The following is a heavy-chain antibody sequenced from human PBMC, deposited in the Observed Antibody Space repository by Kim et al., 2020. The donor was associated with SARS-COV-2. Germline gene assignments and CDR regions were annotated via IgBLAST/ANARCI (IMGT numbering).Heavy chain of an antibody. J-gene: IGHJ4*02. CDR2: INHSGST. CDR1: GGSFSGYY. V-gene: IGHV4-34*01. D-gene: IGHD6-13*01. Sequence: SETLSLTCAVYGGSFSGYYWSWIRQPPGKGLEWVWEINHSGSTNYNPSLKSRVNISVDTSKNQFSLSLSSVTDADTAVYYCASSIAAAGNYWGQGTLVTVSS. CDR3: ASSIAAAGNY.